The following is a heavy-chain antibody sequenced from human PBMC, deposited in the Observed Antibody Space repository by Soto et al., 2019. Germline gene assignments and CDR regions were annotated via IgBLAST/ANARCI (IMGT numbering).Heavy chain of an antibody. CDR3: ARVGPYSSSWYRAYYYDGMDV. Sequence: SVKVSCKASGGTFSSYAISWVRQAPGHGLEWMGGIIPIFGTANYAQKFQGRVTITADESTSPAYMELSSLRSEDTAVYYCARVGPYSSSWYRAYYYDGMDVWGQGTTVTVSS. CDR2: IIPIFGTA. V-gene: IGHV1-69*13. J-gene: IGHJ6*02. CDR1: GGTFSSYA. D-gene: IGHD6-13*01.